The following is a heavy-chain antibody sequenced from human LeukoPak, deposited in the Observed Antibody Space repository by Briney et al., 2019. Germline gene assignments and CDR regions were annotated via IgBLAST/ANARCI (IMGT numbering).Heavy chain of an antibody. Sequence: ASVKVSCKASGYTFTDYYMHWVRQAPGQGLEWMGWINPNSGGTNYAQKFQGRVTMTRDTSISTAYMELSRLTSDDTAVYYCARGVAGPYYYYYMDVWGRGTTVTVSS. V-gene: IGHV1-2*02. CDR2: INPNSGGT. D-gene: IGHD6-19*01. CDR3: ARGVAGPYYYYYMDV. J-gene: IGHJ6*03. CDR1: GYTFTDYY.